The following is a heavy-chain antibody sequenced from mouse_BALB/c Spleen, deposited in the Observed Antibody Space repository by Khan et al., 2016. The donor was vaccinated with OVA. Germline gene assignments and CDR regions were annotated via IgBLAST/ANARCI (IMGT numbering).Heavy chain of an antibody. CDR1: GFDFSRYW. J-gene: IGHJ4*01. D-gene: IGHD2-2*01. Sequence: EVKLLESGGGLVQPGGSLKLSCAASGFDFSRYWMGWVRQAPGKGLEWIGEINPDSSTINYTPSLKDKFIISRDNAKNTLYLQMSKVRSEDTAHYYATRGLRRYYYAMDYWGRGTSVTVSS. V-gene: IGHV4-1*02. CDR2: INPDSSTI. CDR3: TRGLRRYYYAMDY.